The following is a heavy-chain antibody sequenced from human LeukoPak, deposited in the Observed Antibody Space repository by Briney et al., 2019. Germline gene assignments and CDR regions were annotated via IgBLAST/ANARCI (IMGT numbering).Heavy chain of an antibody. CDR1: GYTLTELS. CDR3: ARVEHCSSTSCQFDY. Sequence: ASVKVSCKVSGYTLTELSMHWVRQAPGKGLEWMGGFDPEDGETIYAQKFQGRVTITTDESTSTAYMELSSLRSEDTAVYYCARVEHCSSTSCQFDYWGQGTLVTVSS. J-gene: IGHJ4*02. V-gene: IGHV1-24*01. D-gene: IGHD2-2*01. CDR2: FDPEDGET.